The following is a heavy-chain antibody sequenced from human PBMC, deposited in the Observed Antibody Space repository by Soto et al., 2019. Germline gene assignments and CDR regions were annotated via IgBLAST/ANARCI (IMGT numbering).Heavy chain of an antibody. CDR1: GYTFTSYA. CDR3: ARERRIRYCSGGSCYNYYYYYMDV. Sequence: QVRLVQSGAEVKKPGASVKVSCKASGYTFTSYAMHWVRQAPGQRLEWMGWINAGNGNTKYSQKFQGRVTITRDTSASTAYMELSRLRSEDTAVYYCARERRIRYCSGGSCYNYYYYYMDVWGKGTTVTVSS. J-gene: IGHJ6*03. V-gene: IGHV1-3*01. CDR2: INAGNGNT. D-gene: IGHD2-15*01.